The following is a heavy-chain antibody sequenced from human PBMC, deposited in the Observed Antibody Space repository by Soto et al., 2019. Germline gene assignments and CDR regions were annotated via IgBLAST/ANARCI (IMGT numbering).Heavy chain of an antibody. V-gene: IGHV4-38-2*02. Sequence: SETLSLTCVVSGYSISSGYFWGWIRQPPGKGLEWIGTISHSGSTYSNPSLKSRVTISLDTSKNQFSLKLRSVTAADTAVYYCARDRRYYGSGRSNGMDVWGQGTTVTVSS. CDR1: GYSISSGYF. D-gene: IGHD3-10*01. J-gene: IGHJ6*02. CDR3: ARDRRYYGSGRSNGMDV. CDR2: ISHSGST.